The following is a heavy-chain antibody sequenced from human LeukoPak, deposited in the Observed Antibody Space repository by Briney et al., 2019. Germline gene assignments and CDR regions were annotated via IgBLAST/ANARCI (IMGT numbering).Heavy chain of an antibody. D-gene: IGHD6-19*01. Sequence: SETLSLTCAVSGGSLSGYYWTWIRQPPGKGLEWIGEINHSGSTNYNPSLKSRVTISVDTSKNQLSLRLTSVTAADTAVYYCARWDDSAWAFGNWGPETLVTVSS. CDR2: INHSGST. V-gene: IGHV4-34*01. CDR1: GGSLSGYY. CDR3: ARWDDSAWAFGN. J-gene: IGHJ4*02.